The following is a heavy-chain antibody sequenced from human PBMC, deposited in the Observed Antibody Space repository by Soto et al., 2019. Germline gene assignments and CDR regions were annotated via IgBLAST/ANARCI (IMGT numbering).Heavy chain of an antibody. D-gene: IGHD3-10*01. Sequence: QVQLVQSGAEVKKPGASVKVSCKASGYTFTSYDINWVRQATGQGLEWMGWMNPNSGNTGYAQKFQGRVTMTRNTSISTAYMERSSLRSEDTAVYYCARARGKVRGVTSYYFDYWGQGTLVTVSS. CDR3: ARARGKVRGVTSYYFDY. V-gene: IGHV1-8*01. J-gene: IGHJ4*02. CDR2: MNPNSGNT. CDR1: GYTFTSYD.